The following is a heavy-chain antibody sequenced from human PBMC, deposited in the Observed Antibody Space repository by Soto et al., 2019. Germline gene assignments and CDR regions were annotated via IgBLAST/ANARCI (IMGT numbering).Heavy chain of an antibody. J-gene: IGHJ1*01. D-gene: IGHD6-13*01. CDR2: INHSGST. CDR3: ARLYSSSWYRGYFQH. Sequence: SETLSLTCAVYGGSFRGYYWSWIRQPPGKGLEWIGEINHSGSTNYTPSLKSRVTISVDTSKNQFSLQLSSVTAADTAVYYCARLYSSSWYRGYFQHWGQGTLVTVSS. V-gene: IGHV4-34*01. CDR1: GGSFRGYY.